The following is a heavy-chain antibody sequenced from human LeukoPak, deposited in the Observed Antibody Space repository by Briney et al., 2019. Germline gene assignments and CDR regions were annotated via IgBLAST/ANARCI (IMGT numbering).Heavy chain of an antibody. CDR1: GGTFSSYA. D-gene: IGHD1-26*01. V-gene: IGHV1-69*04. J-gene: IGHJ4*02. Sequence: AASVKVSCKASGGTFSSYAISWVRQAPGQGLEWMGRIIPILGIANYAQKFQGRVTITADKSTSTAYMELSSLRSEDTAVYYCASLSAVGATTPDIDYWGQGTLVTVSS. CDR3: ASLSAVGATTPDIDY. CDR2: IIPILGIA.